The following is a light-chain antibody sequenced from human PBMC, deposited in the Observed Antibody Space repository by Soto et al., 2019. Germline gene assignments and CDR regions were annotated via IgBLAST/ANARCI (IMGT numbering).Light chain of an antibody. CDR1: QSVGSF. CDR3: QQRNSWPPTFT. J-gene: IGKJ5*01. V-gene: IGKV3-11*01. Sequence: EVVLTQSPATLSLSPGERATLSCRASQSVGSFLAWYQQKPGQAPRLLIYDTSTRATGIPARFSGSGSGTDFTLTISSLEPEDFAVYYCQQRNSWPPTFTFGQGARLAI. CDR2: DTS.